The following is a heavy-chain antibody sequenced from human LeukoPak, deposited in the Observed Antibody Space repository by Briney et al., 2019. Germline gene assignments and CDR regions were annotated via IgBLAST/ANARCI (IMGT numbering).Heavy chain of an antibody. CDR3: ARPNRGYCDDTSCSHFDY. V-gene: IGHV3-23*01. CDR1: GFTFSSYG. CDR2: ITGSGGST. J-gene: IGHJ4*02. Sequence: PGGSLRLSCAASGFTFSSYGMNWVRPAPEKGLEWVSAITGSGGSTFFADSVKGRFTISRDNSKNTLYLQMNSLRAEDTAVYYCARPNRGYCDDTSCSHFDYWGQGTLVTVSS. D-gene: IGHD2-2*01.